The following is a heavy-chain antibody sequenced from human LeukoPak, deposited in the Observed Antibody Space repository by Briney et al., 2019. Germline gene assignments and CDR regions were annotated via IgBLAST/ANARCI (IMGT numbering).Heavy chain of an antibody. CDR1: GGTFSSHT. CDR3: ATGTLVMRRLQFQV. CDR2: ITPIFGTA. Sequence: SVKVSCKASGGTFSSHTISWVRQAPGQGLEWMGGITPIFGTANYAQKFQGRVTITAVESTSTAYMEVSRLRSEDTAVYYCATGTLVMRRLQFQVWGQGTLVTVSS. D-gene: IGHD4-23*01. V-gene: IGHV1-69*13. J-gene: IGHJ4*02.